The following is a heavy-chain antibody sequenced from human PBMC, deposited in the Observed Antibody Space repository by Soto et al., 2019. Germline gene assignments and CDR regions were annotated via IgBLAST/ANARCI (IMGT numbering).Heavy chain of an antibody. CDR3: ARGLGGRMDD. CDR1: GTIFSSYT. CDR2: IIPILGET. V-gene: IGHV1-69*08. J-gene: IGHJ6*02. Sequence: QVQLVQSGAEVKKPGSSVRVSCKASGTIFSSYTISWVRQAPGQGLEWMGRIIPILGETNSAQKFQGRVTLTADKSANTAYMELNSRRLEDTAVCYCARGLGGRMDDWGQGTTVTVSS. D-gene: IGHD3-16*01.